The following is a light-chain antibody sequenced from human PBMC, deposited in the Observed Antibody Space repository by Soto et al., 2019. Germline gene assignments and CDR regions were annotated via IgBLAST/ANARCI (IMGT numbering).Light chain of an antibody. CDR2: GAS. V-gene: IGKV3-15*01. J-gene: IGKJ2*03. CDR3: QQYNKWPRS. CDR1: QSLSSN. Sequence: EIVMTQSPATLSVCPGEGASLXCRASQSLSSNVGWYQQKTGKAPRPLIYGASTAATGLAARFSGSGSGTQFTINNSSLQSEDFAVYNCQQYNKWPRSFGQGTKVDI.